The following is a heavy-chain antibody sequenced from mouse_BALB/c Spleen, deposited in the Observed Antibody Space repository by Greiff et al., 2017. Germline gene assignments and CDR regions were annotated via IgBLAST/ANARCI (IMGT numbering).Heavy chain of an antibody. CDR2: FYPGSGRI. Sequence: QVQLQQSGAGLVKPGASVKLSCKASGYTFTEYIIHWVKQRSGQGLEWIGWFYPGSGRIKYNEKFKDKATLTADKSSSTVYMELSRLTSEDSAVYFCARHEDGSSPFAYWGQGTLVTVSA. V-gene: IGHV1-62-2*01. J-gene: IGHJ3*01. CDR1: GYTFTEYI. D-gene: IGHD1-1*01. CDR3: ARHEDGSSPFAY.